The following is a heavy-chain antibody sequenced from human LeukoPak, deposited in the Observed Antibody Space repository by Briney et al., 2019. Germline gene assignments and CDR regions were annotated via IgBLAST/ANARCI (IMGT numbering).Heavy chain of an antibody. CDR2: INPNSGGT. CDR1: GYTFTGYY. D-gene: IGHD3-10*01. CDR3: ATWITMVRGVIKDY. Sequence: ASVKVSCKASGYTFTGYYMHRVRQAPGQGLEWMGWINPNSGGTNYAQKFQGRVTMTRDTSIGTAYMELSRLRSDDTAVYYCATWITMVRGVIKDYWGQGTLVTVSS. J-gene: IGHJ4*02. V-gene: IGHV1-2*02.